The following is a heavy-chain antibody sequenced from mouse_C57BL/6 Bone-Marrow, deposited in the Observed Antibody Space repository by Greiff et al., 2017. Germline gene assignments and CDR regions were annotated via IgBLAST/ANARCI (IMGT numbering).Heavy chain of an antibody. D-gene: IGHD2-4*01. Sequence: EVNVVESGGGLVQPGGSLSLSCAASGFTFTDYYMSWVRQPPGKALEWLGFIRNKANGYTTEYSASVKGRFTISRDNSQSILYLQMNALRAEDSATYYCARLHYDYVLYYFDYWGQGTTLTVSS. J-gene: IGHJ2*01. CDR2: IRNKANGYTT. V-gene: IGHV7-3*01. CDR1: GFTFTDYY. CDR3: ARLHYDYVLYYFDY.